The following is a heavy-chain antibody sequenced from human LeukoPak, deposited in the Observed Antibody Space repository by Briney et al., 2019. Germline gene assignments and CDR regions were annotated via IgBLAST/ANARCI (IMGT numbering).Heavy chain of an antibody. Sequence: GGSLRLSCAASGFTFTSYSMNWVRQAPGRGLEWVSSIGSSSSYINYADSVKGRFTISRDNSKNTLYLQMNSLRAEDTAVYYCAKVRTMIAVAFDIWGQGTMVTVSS. CDR3: AKVRTMIAVAFDI. CDR2: IGSSSSYI. V-gene: IGHV3-21*04. D-gene: IGHD3-22*01. CDR1: GFTFTSYS. J-gene: IGHJ3*02.